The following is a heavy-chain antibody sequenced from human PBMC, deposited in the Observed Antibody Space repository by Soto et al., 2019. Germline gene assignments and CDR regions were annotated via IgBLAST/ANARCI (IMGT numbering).Heavy chain of an antibody. CDR3: ARDLLGYCSSTSCYGGAFDI. CDR2: ISYDGSNK. Sequence: PGGSLRLSCAASGFTFSSYAMHWVRQAPGKGLEWVAVISYDGSNKYYADSVKGRFTISRDNSKDTLYLQMNSLRAEDTAVYYCARDLLGYCSSTSCYGGAFDIWGQGTMVTRLL. CDR1: GFTFSSYA. V-gene: IGHV3-30-3*01. J-gene: IGHJ3*02. D-gene: IGHD2-2*01.